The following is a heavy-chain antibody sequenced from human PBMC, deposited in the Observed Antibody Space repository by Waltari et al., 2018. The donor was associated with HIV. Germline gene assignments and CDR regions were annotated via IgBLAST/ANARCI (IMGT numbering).Heavy chain of an antibody. CDR2: INHGGST. D-gene: IGHD3-10*01. Sequence: QVQLPQWASGLLMLSETLSLTCAVYGESCRRYDWSWIRQPPGSGLGWIGEINHGGSTDFNPSLKSRVTMSVDTSKNQFSLKLTSVTAADTAVYYCARAVVRGVIVTAPDYYFDFWGQGTLVTVSS. J-gene: IGHJ4*02. CDR3: ARAVVRGVIVTAPDYYFDF. V-gene: IGHV4-34*02. CDR1: GESCRRYD.